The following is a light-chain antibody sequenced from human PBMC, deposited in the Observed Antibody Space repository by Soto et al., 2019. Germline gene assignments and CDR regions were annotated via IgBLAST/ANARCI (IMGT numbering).Light chain of an antibody. Sequence: QSALTQPASVSGSPGQSITISCTGSSSDVGGYKLVSWYQQHPGKAPKLIIYEVTKRPSGISYRFSASKSGNTASLTISGLQAEDEADYYCCSYAGDSIVVFGGGTKLTVL. J-gene: IGLJ2*01. CDR1: SSDVGGYKL. CDR2: EVT. V-gene: IGLV2-23*02. CDR3: CSYAGDSIVV.